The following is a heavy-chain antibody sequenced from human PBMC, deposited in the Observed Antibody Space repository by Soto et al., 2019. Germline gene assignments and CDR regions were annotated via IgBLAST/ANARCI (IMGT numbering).Heavy chain of an antibody. CDR2: ISGSGGTT. CDR1: GFTFSSNA. D-gene: IGHD3-10*01. Sequence: PGGSLSLSCIGSGFTFSSNAMSWVRQAPGKGLEWVSAISGSGGTTYYADSVKGRFAVSRDNSNNTLYLQMNSLRAEDTAVYYCAKQRAGFGSGSDTYYFDYWGQGTLVTVSS. J-gene: IGHJ4*02. V-gene: IGHV3-23*01. CDR3: AKQRAGFGSGSDTYYFDY.